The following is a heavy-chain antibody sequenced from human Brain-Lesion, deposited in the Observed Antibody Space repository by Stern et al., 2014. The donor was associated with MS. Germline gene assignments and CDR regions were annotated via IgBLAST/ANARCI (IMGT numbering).Heavy chain of an antibody. CDR3: ARGRVVPGFQYYATDV. D-gene: IGHD2-2*01. CDR1: GGSISSGGYY. V-gene: IGHV4-61*02. Sequence: QLQLQESGPGLVKPSQTLSLSCTVSGGSISSGGYYWSWIRQPAGKGLEWIGRIFNSGSTSYNPSLKSRVTISKDTCKNQFSLRLNSMTAADTAVYYCARGRVVPGFQYYATDVWGQGTTVIVSS. CDR2: IFNSGST. J-gene: IGHJ6*02.